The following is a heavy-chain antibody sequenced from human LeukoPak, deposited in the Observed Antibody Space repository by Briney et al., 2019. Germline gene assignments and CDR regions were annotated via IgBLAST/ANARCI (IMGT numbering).Heavy chain of an antibody. V-gene: IGHV3-21*01. Sequence: GGSLRLSCAASGFTFSSYSMNWVRQAPGKGLEWVSSISSSSYIYYADSVKGRFTISRDNAKNSLYLQMNSLRAEDTAVYYCAREVAAAGKDYWGQGTLVTVSS. D-gene: IGHD6-13*01. CDR1: GFTFSSYS. CDR3: AREVAAAGKDY. J-gene: IGHJ4*02. CDR2: ISSSSYI.